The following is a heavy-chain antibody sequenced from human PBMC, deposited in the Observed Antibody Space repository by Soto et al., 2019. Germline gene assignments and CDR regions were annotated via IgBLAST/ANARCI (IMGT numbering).Heavy chain of an antibody. CDR2: IYYSGST. CDR1: GGSISSGGYY. V-gene: IGHV4-31*03. CDR3: AGQCSGGSCSRDDAFDI. Sequence: QVQLQESGPGLVKPSQTLSLTCTVSGGSISSGGYYWSWIRQHPGKGLELIGYIYYSGSTYYNPSLKSRVTISVDTSKNQFSLKLSSVTAADTAVYYCAGQCSGGSCSRDDAFDIWGQGTMVTVSS. D-gene: IGHD2-15*01. J-gene: IGHJ3*02.